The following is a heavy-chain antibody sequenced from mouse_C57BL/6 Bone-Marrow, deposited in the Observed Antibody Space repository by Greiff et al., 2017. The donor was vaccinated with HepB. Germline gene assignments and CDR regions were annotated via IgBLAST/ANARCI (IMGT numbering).Heavy chain of an antibody. J-gene: IGHJ2*01. D-gene: IGHD1-1*01. CDR1: GFNIKDDY. CDR3: TTWDYYYGSSYPSFDY. V-gene: IGHV14-4*01. Sequence: EVQLQESGAELVRPGASVKLSCTASGFNIKDDYMHWVKQRPEQGLEWIGWIDPENGDTEYASKFQGKATITADTSSNTAYLQLSSLTSEDTAVYYCTTWDYYYGSSYPSFDYWGQGTTLTVSS. CDR2: IDPENGDT.